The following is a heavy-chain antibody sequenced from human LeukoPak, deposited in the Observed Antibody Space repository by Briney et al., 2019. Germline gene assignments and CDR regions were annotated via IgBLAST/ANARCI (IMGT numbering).Heavy chain of an antibody. V-gene: IGHV3-23*01. Sequence: GGSLRLSCAASGFTFSSYAMSWVRQAPGKGLEWVSGISGSGGSTYYTDSVKGRFSISRDNSKNTLYLQMNSLRAEDTAVYYCAKKYFYDSRGYDFDGWGQGTLVTVAS. J-gene: IGHJ4*02. CDR2: ISGSGGST. CDR1: GFTFSSYA. D-gene: IGHD3-22*01. CDR3: AKKYFYDSRGYDFDG.